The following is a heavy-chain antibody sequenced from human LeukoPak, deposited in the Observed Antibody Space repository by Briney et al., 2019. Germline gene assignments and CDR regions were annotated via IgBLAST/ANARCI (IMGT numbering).Heavy chain of an antibody. J-gene: IGHJ4*02. CDR2: ISYDGSNK. Sequence: GRSLRLSCAASGFTFSSYGMHWVRQAPGKGLEWVAVISYDGSNKYYADSVKGRFTISRDNAKNSLYLQMNSLRAEDTAVYYCVKDYSMVRGVIMYWGQGTLVTVSS. V-gene: IGHV3-30*18. CDR1: GFTFSSYG. D-gene: IGHD3-10*01. CDR3: VKDYSMVRGVIMY.